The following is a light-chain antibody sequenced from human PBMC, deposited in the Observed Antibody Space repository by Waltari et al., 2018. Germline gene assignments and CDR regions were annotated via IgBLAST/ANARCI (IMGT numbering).Light chain of an antibody. V-gene: IGKV1-5*03. Sequence: DIQMTQSPSTLSASVGDRVTITCRASQSISSWLAWYQQKPGKAPKLLIYKASSLESGVPSRFSCSGSGTEFTLTISSLQPDDCATYYCQQYNSYSQTFGQGTKVEIK. J-gene: IGKJ1*01. CDR1: QSISSW. CDR2: KAS. CDR3: QQYNSYSQT.